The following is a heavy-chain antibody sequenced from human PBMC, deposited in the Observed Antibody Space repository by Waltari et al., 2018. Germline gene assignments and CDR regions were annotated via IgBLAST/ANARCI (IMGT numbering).Heavy chain of an antibody. Sequence: QLQQSGPGQVKPSLPLSLTCAIPGGSVPSHNPAWNWCRETPSRGLVWLGRTFYGSKWYNDYAVSVRSLITTNPDTSKNQFSLQLYSVTPEDTAVYCCAREGVVGTAFAFWGQGTLVTVSS. CDR1: GGSVPSHNPA. J-gene: IGHJ4*02. CDR3: AREGVVGTAFAF. CDR2: TFYGSKWYN. D-gene: IGHD2-21*02. V-gene: IGHV6-1*01.